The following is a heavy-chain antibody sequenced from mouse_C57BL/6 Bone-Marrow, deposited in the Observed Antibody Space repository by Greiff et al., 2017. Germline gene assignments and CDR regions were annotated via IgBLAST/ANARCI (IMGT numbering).Heavy chain of an antibody. J-gene: IGHJ2*01. D-gene: IGHD1-2*01. Sequence: QVQLQQSGAELARPGASVTLSCKASGYTFTSYGISWVKQRTGQGLEWIGKIYPRSGNTYYNEKFKGKATLTADKSSSTAYMELRSLTSEDAAVYFCARDHDYGSCPCFYYWGQGTTLTVAS. CDR3: ARDHDYGSCPCFYY. V-gene: IGHV1-81*01. CDR1: GYTFTSYG. CDR2: IYPRSGNT.